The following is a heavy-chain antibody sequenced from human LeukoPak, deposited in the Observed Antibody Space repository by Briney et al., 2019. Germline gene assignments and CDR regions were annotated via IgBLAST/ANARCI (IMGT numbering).Heavy chain of an antibody. CDR3: ARARLAVAGGTSYYFDY. Sequence: ASVKVSCKASGYTFTGYYMHWVRQAPGQGLEWLGRINPNSGGTNYAQKFQGRVTMTRDTSISTAFMELSRLRSDDTAVYYCARARLAVAGGTSYYFDYWGQGTLVTVSS. CDR1: GYTFTGYY. V-gene: IGHV1-2*06. CDR2: INPNSGGT. J-gene: IGHJ4*02. D-gene: IGHD6-19*01.